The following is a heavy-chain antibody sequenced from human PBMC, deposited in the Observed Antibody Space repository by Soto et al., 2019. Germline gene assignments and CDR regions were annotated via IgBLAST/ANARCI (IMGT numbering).Heavy chain of an antibody. J-gene: IGHJ4*02. CDR3: ARGWQVDY. Sequence: EVQLLESGGGLVQPGGSLRLSCAASEFTFSNYAMNWVRQAPGKGLEWVSGISGRGGDTYYADSVKVRFTISRNNSKNTLYLQMNSLRAEDTAVYYCARGWQVDYWGQGTLVTVSS. CDR1: EFTFSNYA. D-gene: IGHD6-19*01. CDR2: ISGRGGDT. V-gene: IGHV3-23*01.